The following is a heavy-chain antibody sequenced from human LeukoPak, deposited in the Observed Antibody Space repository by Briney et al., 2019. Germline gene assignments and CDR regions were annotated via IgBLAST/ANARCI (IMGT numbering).Heavy chain of an antibody. CDR3: ARPLGSSSWYGPPDY. CDR2: ISAYNGNT. D-gene: IGHD6-13*01. J-gene: IGHJ4*02. Sequence: GASVKVSCKASGYTFTSYGISWVRQAPGQGLEWMGWISAYNGNTNYAQKLQGRVTMTTDTSTSTAYMELRSLRSDDTAVYYCARPLGSSSWYGPPDYWGQGTLVTVSS. CDR1: GYTFTSYG. V-gene: IGHV1-18*01.